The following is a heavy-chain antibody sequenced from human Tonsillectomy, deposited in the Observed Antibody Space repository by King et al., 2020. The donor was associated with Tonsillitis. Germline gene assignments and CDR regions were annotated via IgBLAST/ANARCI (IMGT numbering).Heavy chain of an antibody. J-gene: IGHJ3*01. CDR3: ARHRVRLVNRPDAFDL. CDR2: IYPGDSDT. V-gene: IGHV5-51*01. CDR1: GYSFPSFW. D-gene: IGHD3/OR15-3a*01. Sequence: QLVQSGAEVKKPGESLKISCKGSGYSFPSFWIGWVRQMPGKGLEWMGIIYPGDSDTRYSPSFQGQVTISADRSINTAYLQWSSLKAADTAMYYCARHRVRLVNRPDAFDLWGQGTMVTVSS.